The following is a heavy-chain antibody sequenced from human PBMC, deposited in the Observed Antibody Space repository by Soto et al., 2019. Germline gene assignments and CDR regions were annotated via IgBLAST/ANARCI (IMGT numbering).Heavy chain of an antibody. CDR2: INAGNGNT. J-gene: IGHJ6*02. D-gene: IGHD5-18*01. V-gene: IGHV1-3*01. Sequence: ASVKVSCKASGYTFTSYAMHWVRQAPGQRLEWMGWINAGNGNTKYSQKFQGRVTITRDTSASTAYMELSSLRSEDPAVYYCARFADTAMVKYYYYGRDVWGQGTTVTVSS. CDR3: ARFADTAMVKYYYYGRDV. CDR1: GYTFTSYA.